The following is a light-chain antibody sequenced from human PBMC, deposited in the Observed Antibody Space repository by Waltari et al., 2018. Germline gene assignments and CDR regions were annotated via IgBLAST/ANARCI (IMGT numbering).Light chain of an antibody. CDR3: QQYYSYPRT. CDR2: GAS. CDR1: QSISKY. Sequence: DIQMTQSPSSLSASVGDRVTITCRESQSISKYLNWYKQKPGKAPKLLIYGASSLQSGVPPRFSGSGSGTEFTLTISSLQSEDFATYYCQQYYSYPRTFGQGTKVEIK. J-gene: IGKJ1*01. V-gene: IGKV1-39*01.